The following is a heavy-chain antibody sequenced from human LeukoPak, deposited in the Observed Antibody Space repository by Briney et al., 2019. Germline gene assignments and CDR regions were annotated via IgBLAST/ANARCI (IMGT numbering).Heavy chain of an antibody. CDR3: ARDLRADVLAFDF. Sequence: AXVKVSCKASGXTFTGYYMHWVRQAPGQGLEWMGWINPNSGGTNYAQKFQGRVTMTRDTSISTAYMELSRLRSDDTAVYYCARDLRADVLAFDFWGQGTLVTVSS. V-gene: IGHV1-2*02. CDR1: GXTFTGYY. CDR2: INPNSGGT. D-gene: IGHD5-12*01. J-gene: IGHJ4*02.